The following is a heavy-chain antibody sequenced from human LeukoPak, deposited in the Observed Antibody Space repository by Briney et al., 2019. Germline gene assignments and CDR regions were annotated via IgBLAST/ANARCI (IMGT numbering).Heavy chain of an antibody. CDR2: IKEDGSEK. CDR1: GFTFSRSW. CDR3: ASSGWYSTPNWFDP. Sequence: GGSLRLSCAASGFTFSRSWMHWVRQAPGKGLEWVASIKEDGSEKYYVDSVKGRFTISRDNARNSLYLQMNSLRAEDTAMYYCASSGWYSTPNWFDPWGQGTLVIVSS. V-gene: IGHV3-7*01. J-gene: IGHJ5*02. D-gene: IGHD6-19*01.